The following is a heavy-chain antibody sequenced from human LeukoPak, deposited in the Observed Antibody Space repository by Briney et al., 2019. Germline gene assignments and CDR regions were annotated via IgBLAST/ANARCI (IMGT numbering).Heavy chain of an antibody. Sequence: PSETLSLTCTVSGGSISSHFWSWIRLPPGKGLEWIGYFSDRGGPNYNPSLESRVTISGDTSKNQVSLKLRSVTAPDTAIYYCARDYDYFDYWGQGTQVTVSS. J-gene: IGHJ4*02. V-gene: IGHV4-59*11. CDR3: ARDYDYFDY. D-gene: IGHD3-16*01. CDR2: FSDRGGP. CDR1: GGSISSHF.